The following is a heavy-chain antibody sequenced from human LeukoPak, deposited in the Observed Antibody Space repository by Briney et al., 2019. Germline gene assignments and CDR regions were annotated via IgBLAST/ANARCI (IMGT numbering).Heavy chain of an antibody. Sequence: ASVKVSCKTSGYTFSSYGISWVRQAPGQGLEWMGWINPYNGNTHYAQKVQGRVTMTTDTSASTAYMDLRSLRSDDTAIYYCARVGRYRLVWFGESRSFDIWGQGTMVTVSS. V-gene: IGHV1-18*01. J-gene: IGHJ3*02. D-gene: IGHD3-10*01. CDR3: ARVGRYRLVWFGESRSFDI. CDR2: INPYNGNT. CDR1: GYTFSSYG.